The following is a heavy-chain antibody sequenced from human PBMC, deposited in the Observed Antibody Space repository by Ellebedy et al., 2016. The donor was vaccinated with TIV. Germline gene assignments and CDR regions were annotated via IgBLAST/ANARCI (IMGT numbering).Heavy chain of an antibody. CDR1: GDFINSGDW. CDR3: ARELRGNYFDS. D-gene: IGHD3-10*01. Sequence: SETLSLTXAVSGDFINSGDWWSWVRQTPGKGLEWIGEIYYSGIANYNPSLKSRVRMSVDESKNHFSLNVESLTAADTAVYYCARELRGNYFDSWGQGTLVTVSS. CDR2: IYYSGIA. V-gene: IGHV4-4*02. J-gene: IGHJ4*02.